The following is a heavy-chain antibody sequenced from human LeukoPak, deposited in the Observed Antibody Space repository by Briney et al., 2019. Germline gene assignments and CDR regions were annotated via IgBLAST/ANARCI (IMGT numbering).Heavy chain of an antibody. CDR2: ISGDGNAK. D-gene: IGHD2/OR15-2a*01. CDR1: GFSFSSYS. Sequence: PGGSLRLSCAASGFSFSSYSINWVRQAPGKGLEWVSYISGDGNAKHYTDSVKGQLPISRDNAKNALYLQMNSLRAEDTAVYFCARDYVYAFDYWGQGTLVTVSS. V-gene: IGHV3-48*01. J-gene: IGHJ4*02. CDR3: ARDYVYAFDY.